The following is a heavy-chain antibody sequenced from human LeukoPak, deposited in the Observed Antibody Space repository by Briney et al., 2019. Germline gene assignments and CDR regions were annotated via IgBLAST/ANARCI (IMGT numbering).Heavy chain of an antibody. CDR3: AGGSWSGYYFDY. Sequence: SETLSLTCTVSGGSISSYYWSWIRRPPGKGLEWIGYIYYSGSTNYNPSLKSRVTISVDTSKNQFSLKLSSVTAADTAVYYCAGGSWSGYYFDYWGQGTLVTVSS. CDR1: GGSISSYY. J-gene: IGHJ4*02. V-gene: IGHV4-59*01. CDR2: IYYSGST. D-gene: IGHD6-13*01.